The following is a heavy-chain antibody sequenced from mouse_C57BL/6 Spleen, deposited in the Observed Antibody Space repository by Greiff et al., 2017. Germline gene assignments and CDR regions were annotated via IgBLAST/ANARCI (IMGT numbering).Heavy chain of an antibody. CDR2: IYPGDGDT. V-gene: IGHV1-80*01. CDR1: GYAFSSYW. Sequence: VQLQQSGAELVKPGASVKISCKASGYAFSSYWMNLVKQRPGKGLEWIGQIYPGDGDTNYNGKFKGKATLTADKSSSTAYMQLSSLTSEDSAVYFCARMRRFAYWGQGTLVTVSA. CDR3: ARMRRFAY. J-gene: IGHJ3*01.